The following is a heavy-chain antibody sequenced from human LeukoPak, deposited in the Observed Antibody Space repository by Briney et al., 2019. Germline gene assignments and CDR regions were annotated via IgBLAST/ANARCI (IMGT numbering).Heavy chain of an antibody. Sequence: GGSLRLSCAASGFTVGSSFMSWVRQAPGRGLEWVSVTYTGGTTYYRDSVKGRFTISRDSGKNTLFLQMNSLRAEDTALYYCALASTVTYYFDHWGKGTPVTVSS. CDR2: TYTGGTT. J-gene: IGHJ4*02. CDR3: ALASTVTYYFDH. D-gene: IGHD4-17*01. V-gene: IGHV3-53*01. CDR1: GFTVGSSF.